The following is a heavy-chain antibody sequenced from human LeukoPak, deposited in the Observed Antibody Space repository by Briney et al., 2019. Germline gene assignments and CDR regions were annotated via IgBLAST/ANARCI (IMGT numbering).Heavy chain of an antibody. V-gene: IGHV3-21*01. CDR1: GFTFSSYS. CDR2: ISSSSSYI. D-gene: IGHD3-22*01. CDR3: AKDWVPDYYDSSGDDAFDI. J-gene: IGHJ3*02. Sequence: PGGSLRLSCAASGFTFSSYSMNWVRQAPGKGLEWVSSISSSSSYIYYADSVKGRFTISRDNAKNSLYLQMNSLRAEDTAVYYCAKDWVPDYYDSSGDDAFDIWGQGTMVTVSS.